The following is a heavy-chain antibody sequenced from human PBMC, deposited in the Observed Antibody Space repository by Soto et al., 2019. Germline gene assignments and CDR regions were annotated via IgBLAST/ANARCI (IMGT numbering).Heavy chain of an antibody. J-gene: IGHJ4*02. Sequence: EVQLVESGGGLVQPGRSLRLSSAASGFTFDDYAMHWVRQAPGKGLEWVSGISWNSGSIGYADSVKGRFTISRDNAKNSLYLQMNSLTAEDTALYYCAKALSSGSTDFDYWGQGTLVTVSS. CDR1: GFTFDDYA. CDR2: ISWNSGSI. V-gene: IGHV3-9*01. CDR3: AKALSSGSTDFDY. D-gene: IGHD6-19*01.